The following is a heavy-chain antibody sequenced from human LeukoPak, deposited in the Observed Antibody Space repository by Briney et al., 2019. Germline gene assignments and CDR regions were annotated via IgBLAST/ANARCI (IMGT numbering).Heavy chain of an antibody. CDR3: ARDLGGRLGFDP. CDR1: GGSISSGDYY. Sequence: PSETLSLTCTVSGGSISSGDYYWSWIRQPPGKGLEWIGYIYYSGSTYYNPSLKSRVTISVDTSKNQFSLKLSSVTAADTAVYYCARDLGGRLGFDPWGQGTLVTVSS. CDR2: IYYSGST. V-gene: IGHV4-30-4*01. J-gene: IGHJ5*02.